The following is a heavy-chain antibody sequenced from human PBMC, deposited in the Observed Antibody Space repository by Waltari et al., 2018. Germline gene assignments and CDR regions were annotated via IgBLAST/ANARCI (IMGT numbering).Heavy chain of an antibody. CDR1: GFSLTTSGVG. CDR2: IYWNDEK. CDR3: TLYSLLPLYYDNGGSFDS. Sequence: QITLKESGPTLVKPPQTLTLTCTLSGFSLTTSGVGVGWIRQPPGKALEWLALIYWNDEKRYNPSLESRLTIIKDTSKNHVVLSMTNMDPVDTATYYCTLYSLLPLYYDNGGSFDSWGQGTLVTVSS. D-gene: IGHD3-22*01. V-gene: IGHV2-5*01. J-gene: IGHJ4*02.